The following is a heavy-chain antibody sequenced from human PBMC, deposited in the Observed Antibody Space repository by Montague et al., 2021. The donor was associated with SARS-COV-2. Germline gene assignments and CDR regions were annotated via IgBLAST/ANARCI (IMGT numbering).Heavy chain of an antibody. Sequence: SETLSLTCAVYGGSLSGYYWSWIRQPPDKGLEWIGEINHRANTKYNPSLKSPVTISIDTSKNQSSLKMTSVTAADTATYYCASGIYPSGSYYNRYYYGLNIWGPGTTVIVSS. J-gene: IGHJ6*02. D-gene: IGHD3-10*01. CDR3: ASGIYPSGSYYNRYYYGLNI. CDR1: GGSLSGYY. V-gene: IGHV4-34*01. CDR2: INHRANT.